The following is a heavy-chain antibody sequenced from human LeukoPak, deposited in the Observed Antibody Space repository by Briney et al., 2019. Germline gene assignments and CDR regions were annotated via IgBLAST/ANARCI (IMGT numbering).Heavy chain of an antibody. CDR2: INAGNGNT. J-gene: IGHJ4*02. CDR1: GYTFTSYA. V-gene: IGHV1-3*01. CDR3: ARVDYGDSYFDY. Sequence: ASVKVSCKASGYTFTSYAMHWVRQAPGQRLEWMGWINAGNGNTKYSQKFQARVTITRDTSASTAYMELSSLRSEDTAVYYCARVDYGDSYFDYWGQGTLVTVSS. D-gene: IGHD4-17*01.